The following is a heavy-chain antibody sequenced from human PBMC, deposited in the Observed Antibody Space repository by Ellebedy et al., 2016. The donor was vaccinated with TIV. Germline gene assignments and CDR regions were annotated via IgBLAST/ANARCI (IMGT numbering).Heavy chain of an antibody. CDR3: AHPSSRYCSGGSCYSGNYDH. V-gene: IGHV3-53*01. J-gene: IGHJ4*02. CDR1: GLTVSATY. CDR2: IDEDRT. D-gene: IGHD2-15*01. Sequence: GESLKISXAATGLTVSATYIAWVRQVPGKGLEWVSVIDEDRTNYAASVKGRFSISRDDSKNTLYLQMDSLRAEDTGVYYCAHPSSRYCSGGSCYSGNYDHWGQGTLVTVSS.